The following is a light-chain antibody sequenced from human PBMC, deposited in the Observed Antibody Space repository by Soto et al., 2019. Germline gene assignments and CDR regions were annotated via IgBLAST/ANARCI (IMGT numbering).Light chain of an antibody. CDR3: CSYAGSSTSTYVV. V-gene: IGLV2-23*01. CDR1: SSDVGSYNL. Sequence: QSVLTQPASVSGSPGQSITISCTGTSSDVGSYNLVSWYQQHPGKAPKPMIYEGSKRPSGVSNRFSGSKSGNTASLTISGLQAEDEADYYCCSYAGSSTSTYVVFGGGTKLTVL. J-gene: IGLJ2*01. CDR2: EGS.